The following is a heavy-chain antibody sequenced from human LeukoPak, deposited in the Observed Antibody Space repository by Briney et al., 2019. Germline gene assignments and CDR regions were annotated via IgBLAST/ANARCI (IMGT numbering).Heavy chain of an antibody. CDR1: GVSFSGYY. CDR3: ARVSRTVTTSPHYYYYGMDI. CDR2: INHSGST. D-gene: IGHD4-17*01. Sequence: PSETLSLTCAVYGVSFSGYYWSWIRQPPGKGLEWIGEINHSGSTNYNPSLKSRVTISVDTSKNQFSLKLSSVTAADTAVYYCARVSRTVTTSPHYYYYGMDIWGKGTTVTVSS. V-gene: IGHV4-34*01. J-gene: IGHJ6*04.